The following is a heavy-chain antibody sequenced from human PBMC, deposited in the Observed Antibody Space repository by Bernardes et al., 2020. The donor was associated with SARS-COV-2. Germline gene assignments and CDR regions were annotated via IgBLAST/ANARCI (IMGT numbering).Heavy chain of an antibody. Sequence: GGSLRLSCAASGFTFSSYSMNWVRQAPGKGLEWVSYISSSSSTIYYADSVKGRFTISRDNAKNSLYLQMNSLRAEDTAVYYCARDNTAMDPYYYYDYMDVWGKGTTVTVSS. CDR2: ISSSSSTI. CDR1: GFTFSSYS. J-gene: IGHJ6*03. D-gene: IGHD5-18*01. CDR3: ARDNTAMDPYYYYDYMDV. V-gene: IGHV3-48*04.